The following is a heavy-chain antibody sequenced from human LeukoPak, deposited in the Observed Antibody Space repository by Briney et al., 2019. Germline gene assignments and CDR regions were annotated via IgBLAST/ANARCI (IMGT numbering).Heavy chain of an antibody. V-gene: IGHV4-39*07. D-gene: IGHD1-26*01. CDR3: ARVVVGAPGLYYFDY. Sequence: PSETLSLTCTVSGGSISSSSYYWGWIRQPPGKGLEWIGSIYYSGSTYYNPSLKSRVTISVDTSKNQFSLKLSSVTAADTAVYYCARVVVGAPGLYYFDYWGQGTLVTVSS. CDR1: GGSISSSSYY. CDR2: IYYSGST. J-gene: IGHJ4*02.